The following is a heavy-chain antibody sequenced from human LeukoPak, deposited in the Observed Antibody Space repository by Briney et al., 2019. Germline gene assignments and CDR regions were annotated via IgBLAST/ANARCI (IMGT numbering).Heavy chain of an antibody. CDR3: ARGRVRKWELRGLAKCYFDY. CDR1: GGSFSGYY. D-gene: IGHD1-26*01. J-gene: IGHJ4*02. Sequence: SETLSLTCAVYGGSFSGYYWSWIRQPPGKGLEWIGEINHSGSTNYNPSLKSRVTISVDTSKNQFSLKLSSVTAADTAVYYCARGRVRKWELRGLAKCYFDYWGQGTLVTVSS. CDR2: INHSGST. V-gene: IGHV4-34*01.